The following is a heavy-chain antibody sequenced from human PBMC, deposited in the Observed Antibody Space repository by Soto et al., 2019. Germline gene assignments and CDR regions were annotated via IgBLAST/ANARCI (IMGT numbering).Heavy chain of an antibody. CDR1: GGSISSYY. D-gene: IGHD1-26*01. Sequence: QVQLQESSTGLVKPSETLSLTCTVSGGSISSYYWSWIRQPPGKGLEWIGYIYYSGSTNYNPSLKSRVTISVDTSKNQFSLKLSSVTAADTAVYYCARRYGGNLDYWGQGTLVTVSS. CDR2: IYYSGST. V-gene: IGHV4-59*08. CDR3: ARRYGGNLDY. J-gene: IGHJ4*02.